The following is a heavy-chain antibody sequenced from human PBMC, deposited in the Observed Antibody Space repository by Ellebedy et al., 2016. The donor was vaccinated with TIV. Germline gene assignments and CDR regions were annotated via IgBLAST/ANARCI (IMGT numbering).Heavy chain of an antibody. D-gene: IGHD6-13*01. CDR3: ARDTRFIDQQHNWFDP. CDR2: ISSGGSTI. Sequence: GESLKISCAASGFIFNDYYMSWIRQAPGKGLEWVSYISSGGSTISYADSVKGRFTISRDNAKNSLYLQMNTLRAEDTAVYYCARDTRFIDQQHNWFDPWGQGTLVTVSS. V-gene: IGHV3-11*01. CDR1: GFIFNDYY. J-gene: IGHJ5*02.